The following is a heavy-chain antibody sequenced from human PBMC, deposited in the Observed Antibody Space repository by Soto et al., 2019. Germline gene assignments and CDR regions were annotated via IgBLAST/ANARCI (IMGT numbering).Heavy chain of an antibody. CDR3: TRDSDYYDFWSGCGYYYYGMDV. CDR1: GFTFGDYA. Sequence: GGSLRLSCTASGFTFGDYAMSWFRQAPGKGLEWVGFIRSKAYGGTTEYAASVKGRFTISRDDSKSIAYLQMNSLKTEDTAVYYCTRDSDYYDFWSGCGYYYYGMDVWGQGTTVTVSS. D-gene: IGHD3-3*01. J-gene: IGHJ6*02. V-gene: IGHV3-49*03. CDR2: IRSKAYGGTT.